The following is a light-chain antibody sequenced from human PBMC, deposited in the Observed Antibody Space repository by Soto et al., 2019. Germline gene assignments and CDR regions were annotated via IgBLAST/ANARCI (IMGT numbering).Light chain of an antibody. CDR1: QSITSD. Sequence: EIVMTQSPATLSVSPGETTRLSCRASQSITSDVAWYQQKVGQTPRLLIHGASTRATGIAARFSGSGSGTEFTLTISGLQSEDFATYYCQQYNSQSWTFGQGTKVDI. V-gene: IGKV3D-15*01. CDR3: QQYNSQSWT. CDR2: GAS. J-gene: IGKJ1*01.